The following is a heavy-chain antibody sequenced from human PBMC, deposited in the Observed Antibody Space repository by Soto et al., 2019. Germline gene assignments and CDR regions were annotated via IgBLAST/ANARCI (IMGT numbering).Heavy chain of an antibody. CDR3: PRADSSSPLFEDYFDY. CDR1: RFTFGCHW. J-gene: IGHJ4*02. D-gene: IGHD6-13*01. CDR2: INPDGSEK. Sequence: GVSLRRSCAASRFTFGCHWLTWVRQAPGKGLEWVANINPDGSEKFSVDSVKGRFTISSDNAKNSLYLQMNSLRAEDTAVYFCPRADSSSPLFEDYFDYSGKGAMVSASS. V-gene: IGHV3-7*04.